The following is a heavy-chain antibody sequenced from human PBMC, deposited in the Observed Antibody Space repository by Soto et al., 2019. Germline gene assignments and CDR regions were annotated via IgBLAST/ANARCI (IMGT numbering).Heavy chain of an antibody. Sequence: ASVNVPCKASGYTFTGYYMHWVRQAPGQGLEWMGWINPKSRGTNYAQKFQGRVTMTRDTSNSTAYMELRGLKSDDTAVYYCARVTLKAGNWFDPWGQGTLVTVSS. CDR2: INPKSRGT. V-gene: IGHV1-2*02. CDR1: GYTFTGYY. J-gene: IGHJ5*02. CDR3: ARVTLKAGNWFDP.